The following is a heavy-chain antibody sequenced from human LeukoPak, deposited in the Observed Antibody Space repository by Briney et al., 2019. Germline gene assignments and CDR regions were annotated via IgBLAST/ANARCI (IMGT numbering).Heavy chain of an antibody. Sequence: GGSLRLSCAASGFTFSSYGMHWVRQAPGKGLEWVAVISYDGSNKYYADSVKGRFTISRDNSKNTLYLQMNSLRAEDTAVYYCAKPLGPGRYGDYSGVNYWGQGTLVTVSS. D-gene: IGHD4-17*01. CDR3: AKPLGPGRYGDYSGVNY. J-gene: IGHJ4*02. V-gene: IGHV3-30*18. CDR2: ISYDGSNK. CDR1: GFTFSSYG.